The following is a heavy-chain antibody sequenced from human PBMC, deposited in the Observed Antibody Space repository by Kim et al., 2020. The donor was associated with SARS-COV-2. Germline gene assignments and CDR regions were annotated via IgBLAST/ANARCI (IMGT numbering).Heavy chain of an antibody. CDR1: GYTFTGYY. J-gene: IGHJ4*02. V-gene: IGHV1-2*02. Sequence: ASVKVSCKASGYTFTGYYMHWVRQAPGQGLEWMGWINPNSGGTNYAQKFQGRVTMTRDTSISTAYMELSRLRSDDTAVYYCARNVNLDSNYPYYFDYWGQGTLVTVSS. CDR3: ARNVNLDSNYPYYFDY. D-gene: IGHD4-4*01. CDR2: INPNSGGT.